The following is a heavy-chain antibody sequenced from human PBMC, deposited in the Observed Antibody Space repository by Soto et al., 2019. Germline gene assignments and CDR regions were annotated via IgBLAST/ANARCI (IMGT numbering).Heavy chain of an antibody. CDR1: GFSLSTSGVG. V-gene: IGHV2-5*02. Sequence: SCPTLVNPTQTLTLTCTFSGFSLSTSGVGVGWIRQPPGKALEWLALIYWDDDKRYSPSLKSRLTITKDTSKNQVVLTMTNMDPVDTAIYYCAHLGSSGWCFDYWGQGTLVTVSS. D-gene: IGHD6-19*01. CDR2: IYWDDDK. CDR3: AHLGSSGWCFDY. J-gene: IGHJ4*02.